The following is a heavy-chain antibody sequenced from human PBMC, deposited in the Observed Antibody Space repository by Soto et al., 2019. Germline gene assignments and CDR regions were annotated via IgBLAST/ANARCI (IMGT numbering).Heavy chain of an antibody. J-gene: IGHJ4*02. Sequence: EVQLLESGGGLVQPGGSLRLSCAASGFTFSNYAMSWVRQAPGKGLEWVSSISKSGGGTYYADSVKGRFTISGDNSKNTLYLQMNSLKAEDTAVYSCAKTSSLFDYWGQGTLVTVSS. CDR3: AKTSSLFDY. V-gene: IGHV3-23*01. CDR2: ISKSGGGT. D-gene: IGHD6-13*01. CDR1: GFTFSNYA.